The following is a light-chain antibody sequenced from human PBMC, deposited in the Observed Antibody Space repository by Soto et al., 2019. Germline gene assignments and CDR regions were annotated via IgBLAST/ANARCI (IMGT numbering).Light chain of an antibody. CDR3: SSYTSISTYV. Sequence: QSVLTRPASVSGSPGQSISISCTGTSSDVGGYNFVSWYQQHPDKAPKLMIYDVTNRPSGVSNRFSGSKSGNTASLTISGLQAEDEADYYCSSYTSISTYVFGTGTKVT. CDR2: DVT. V-gene: IGLV2-14*01. J-gene: IGLJ1*01. CDR1: SSDVGGYNF.